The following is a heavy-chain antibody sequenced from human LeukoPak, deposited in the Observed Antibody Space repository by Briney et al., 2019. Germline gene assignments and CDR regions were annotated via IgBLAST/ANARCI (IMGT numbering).Heavy chain of an antibody. J-gene: IGHJ3*02. CDR2: IYSDGTR. CDR1: GFTFNNSW. D-gene: IGHD3-22*01. Sequence: GESLKISCAGSGFTFNNSWKHWVRQAPGEGLVLVSRIYSDGTRSYADSVKGRFTISRDNAKNTLFLQMNSLRVEDTAVYFCASPRSGDRGGYHDPCDIWGQGTMVTVSS. CDR3: ASPRSGDRGGYHDPCDI. V-gene: IGHV3-74*01.